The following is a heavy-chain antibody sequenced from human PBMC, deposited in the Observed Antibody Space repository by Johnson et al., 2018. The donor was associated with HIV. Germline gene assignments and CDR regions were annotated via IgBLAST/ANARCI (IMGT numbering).Heavy chain of an antibody. D-gene: IGHD6-6*01. J-gene: IGHJ3*02. CDR1: GFTFSSYG. Sequence: QVQLVESGGGVVQPGGSLRLSCAASGFTFSSYGMHWVRQAPGKGLEWVAFIRYDGSNKYYVDSVKGRFTISRDNSKNTLYLQMNSLGAEDTAVYYCAAAEYDAFDIWGQGTMVTVSS. V-gene: IGHV3-30*02. CDR3: AAAEYDAFDI. CDR2: IRYDGSNK.